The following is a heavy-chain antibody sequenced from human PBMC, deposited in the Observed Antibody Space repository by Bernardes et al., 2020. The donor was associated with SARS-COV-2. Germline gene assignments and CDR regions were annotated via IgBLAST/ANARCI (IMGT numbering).Heavy chain of an antibody. V-gene: IGHV3-48*02. J-gene: IGHJ4*02. CDR1: GFMFSSYS. D-gene: IGHD2-2*01. CDR2: ISSSGNTV. CDR3: AREKSAWDLLRGDFHH. Sequence: GRSLRPSCVASGFMFSSYSVNWVRQAPGKGLEWVSHISSSGNTVYYAGAVKGRFTIYRDNARDSLYLPMNRLRHVDPAVYSCAREKSAWDLLRGDFHHGGQGTLVTISS.